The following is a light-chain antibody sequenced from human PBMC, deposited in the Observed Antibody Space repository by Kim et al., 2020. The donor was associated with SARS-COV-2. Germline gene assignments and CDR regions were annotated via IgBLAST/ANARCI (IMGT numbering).Light chain of an antibody. CDR1: NIGSKS. V-gene: IGLV3-21*04. CDR3: QVWDSSIDRV. J-gene: IGLJ2*01. Sequence: VAPGKTARITCGGNNIGSKSVHWYQQKPGQAPVLVIYYDSDRPSGIPERFSGSNSGNTATLTISRVEAGDEADYYCQVWDSSIDRVFGGGTQLTVL. CDR2: YDS.